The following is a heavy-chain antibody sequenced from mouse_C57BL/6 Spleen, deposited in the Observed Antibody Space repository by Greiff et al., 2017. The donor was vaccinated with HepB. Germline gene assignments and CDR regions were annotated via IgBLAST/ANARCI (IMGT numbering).Heavy chain of an antibody. J-gene: IGHJ3*01. Sequence: ESGPGMVKPSQSLSLTCTVTGYSITSGYDWHWIRHFPGNKLEWMGYISYSGSTNYNPSLKSRISITHDTSKNHFFLKLNSVTTEDTATYYCAREGYSNYFAYWGQGTLVTVSA. V-gene: IGHV3-1*01. D-gene: IGHD2-5*01. CDR2: ISYSGST. CDR3: AREGYSNYFAY. CDR1: GYSITSGYD.